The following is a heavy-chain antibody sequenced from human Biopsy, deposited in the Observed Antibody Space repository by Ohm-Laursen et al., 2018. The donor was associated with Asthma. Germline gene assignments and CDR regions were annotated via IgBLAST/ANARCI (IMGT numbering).Heavy chain of an antibody. V-gene: IGHV1-3*01. Sequence: SVKVSCKASGGTFSSYAISWVRQAPGQGLEWMGGINAANGNTKYSQKFQGRLTISRDTSASTAYMDLSSLRSEDTAVYYCARTYFDFLTGQVHDAFAMWGQGTMVTVSS. CDR2: INAANGNT. CDR1: GGTFSSYA. CDR3: ARTYFDFLTGQVHDAFAM. J-gene: IGHJ3*02. D-gene: IGHD3-9*01.